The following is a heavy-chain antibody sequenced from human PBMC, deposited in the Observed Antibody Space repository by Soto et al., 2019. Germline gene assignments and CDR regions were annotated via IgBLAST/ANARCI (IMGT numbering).Heavy chain of an antibody. CDR3: ARDHHRYSGYDYVDY. Sequence: QVQLVESGGGLVKPGGSLRLSCAASGFTFSDYYMSWIRQAPGKGPEGVSNISSSSSYTNYADSVKGRFTISRDNAKNSLYLQMNSLRAEDTAVYYCARDHHRYSGYDYVDYWGQGTLVTVSS. CDR1: GFTFSDYY. CDR2: ISSSSSYT. D-gene: IGHD5-12*01. J-gene: IGHJ4*02. V-gene: IGHV3-11*05.